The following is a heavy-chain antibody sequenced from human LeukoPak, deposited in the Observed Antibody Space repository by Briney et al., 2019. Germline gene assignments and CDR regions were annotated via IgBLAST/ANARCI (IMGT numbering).Heavy chain of an antibody. CDR1: GFTFSNYW. J-gene: IGHJ5*02. V-gene: IGHV3-7*01. CDR3: AREISSWYRTEGRFDP. Sequence: PGGSLGLSCAASGFTFSNYWMSWVRQAPGKGLEWVANIKQDGSEKFYVDSVRGRFTISRDNAKNSLYLQMNSLRAEDTAMYYCAREISSWYRTEGRFDPWGQGTLVTVSS. D-gene: IGHD6-13*01. CDR2: IKQDGSEK.